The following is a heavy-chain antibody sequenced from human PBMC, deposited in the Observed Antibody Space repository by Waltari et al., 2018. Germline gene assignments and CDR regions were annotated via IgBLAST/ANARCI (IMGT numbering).Heavy chain of an antibody. D-gene: IGHD3-10*01. CDR2: IYTSGST. V-gene: IGHV4-61*09. CDR1: GGSISSGSYY. CDR3: ARDRGRAYWYFDL. J-gene: IGHJ2*01. Sequence: QVQLQESGPGLVKPSQTLSLTCPVSGGSISSGSYYWSWIRQPAGKGLEWIGYIYTSGSTNYNPSLKSRVTISVDTSKNQFSLKLSSVTAADTAVYYCARDRGRAYWYFDLWGRGTLVTVSS.